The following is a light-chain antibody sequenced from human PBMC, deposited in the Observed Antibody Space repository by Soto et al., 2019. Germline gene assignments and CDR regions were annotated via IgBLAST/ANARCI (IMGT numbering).Light chain of an antibody. Sequence: EIVLTQSPGTLSLSPGERATLSCRASQSVTSNYLAWYQQKPGQAPRLLIYGASNRATGIPDRFSGSGSETDFSLTISRLEPEDFAVYYCQQYSRSPRTFGQGTKVYI. CDR3: QQYSRSPRT. J-gene: IGKJ1*01. CDR2: GAS. V-gene: IGKV3-20*01. CDR1: QSVTSNY.